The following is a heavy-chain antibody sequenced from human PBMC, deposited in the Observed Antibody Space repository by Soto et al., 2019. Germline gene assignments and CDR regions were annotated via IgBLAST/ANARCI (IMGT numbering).Heavy chain of an antibody. D-gene: IGHD3-22*01. V-gene: IGHV1-46*01. CDR3: AREFDYYYDSSGYYPTHYYYGLDV. J-gene: IGHJ6*02. CDR2: INPSGGST. CDR1: GYTFTSYY. Sequence: GSSVKVSCKASGYTFTSYYMHWVRQAPGQGLEWMGIINPSGGSTSYAQKFQGRGTMTRDTSTSTAYMKLRSLRTEDAAVYYCAREFDYYYDSSGYYPTHYYYGLDVWGQGTTVTVSS.